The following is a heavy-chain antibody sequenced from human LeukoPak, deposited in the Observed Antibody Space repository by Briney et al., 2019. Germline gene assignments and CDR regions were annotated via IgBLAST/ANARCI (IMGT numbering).Heavy chain of an antibody. CDR2: IRSKPNSYAT. D-gene: IGHD3-22*01. V-gene: IGHV3-73*01. CDR3: TRRYYYDSSGYYYRDY. CDR1: GFTFSGSP. Sequence: PGGSLRLSCAASGFTFSGSPMHWVRQASGKGLEWVGRIRSKPNSYATAYAASVKGRFTISRDDSKNTAYLQMNSLKTEDTAVYYCTRRYYYDSSGYYYRDYWGQGTLVTVSS. J-gene: IGHJ4*02.